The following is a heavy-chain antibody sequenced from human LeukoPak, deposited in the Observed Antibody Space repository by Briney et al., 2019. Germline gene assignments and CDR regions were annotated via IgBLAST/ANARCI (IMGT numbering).Heavy chain of an antibody. CDR1: GFTVSSNY. Sequence: GGSLRLSCAASGFTVSSNYMSWVRQAPGKGLEWVSLIYSGGSTYYADSVKGRFTISRDNSKNTLYLQMNSLRAEDTAVYYCAKDSSSWSSGTHYWGQGTLVTVSS. V-gene: IGHV3-53*01. CDR3: AKDSSSWSSGTHY. CDR2: IYSGGST. J-gene: IGHJ4*02. D-gene: IGHD6-13*01.